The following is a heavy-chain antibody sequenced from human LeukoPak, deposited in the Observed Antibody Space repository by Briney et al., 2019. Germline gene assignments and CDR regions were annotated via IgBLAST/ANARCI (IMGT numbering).Heavy chain of an antibody. CDR1: GFMFNKYG. D-gene: IGHD1-26*01. J-gene: IGHJ4*02. CDR2: ISGGGGRT. CDR3: AKGWDSGSYPFFDY. Sequence: GVSLRLSCVASGFMFNKYGMSWVRQAPGKGLEWVSVISGGGGRTYYGDSVKGRFTISRDNSKNTVYLQMNSLRAEDTAVYYCAKGWDSGSYPFFDYWGQGTLVTVSS. V-gene: IGHV3-23*01.